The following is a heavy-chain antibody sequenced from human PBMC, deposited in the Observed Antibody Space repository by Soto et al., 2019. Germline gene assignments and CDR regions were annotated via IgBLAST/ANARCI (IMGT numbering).Heavy chain of an antibody. V-gene: IGHV1-69*13. D-gene: IGHD3-9*01. Sequence: SVKVSCKASGGTFSSYAISWVRQAPGQGLEWMGGIIPIFGTANYAQKFQGRVTITADESTSTAYMELSSLRSEDTAVYYSARPNHILTGSQAGYWGQGTLVTVSS. CDR2: IIPIFGTA. J-gene: IGHJ4*02. CDR3: ARPNHILTGSQAGY. CDR1: GGTFSSYA.